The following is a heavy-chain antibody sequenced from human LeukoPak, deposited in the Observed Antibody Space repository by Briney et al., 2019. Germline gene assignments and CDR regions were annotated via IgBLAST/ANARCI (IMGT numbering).Heavy chain of an antibody. CDR1: GFTFSGSA. D-gene: IGHD2-15*01. V-gene: IGHV3-30*04. CDR3: AKDPSVVVAADY. Sequence: GGSLRLSCAASGFTFSGSAMHWVRQAPGKGLEWVAVISYDGSNKYYADSVKGRFTISRDNSKNTLYLQMNSLRAEDTAVYYCAKDPSVVVAADYWGQGTLVTVSS. CDR2: ISYDGSNK. J-gene: IGHJ4*02.